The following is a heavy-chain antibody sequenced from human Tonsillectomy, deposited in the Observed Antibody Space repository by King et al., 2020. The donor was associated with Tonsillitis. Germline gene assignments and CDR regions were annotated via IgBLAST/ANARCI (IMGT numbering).Heavy chain of an antibody. D-gene: IGHD6-19*01. J-gene: IGHJ4*02. CDR1: GFTFSSYA. CDR3: AKAMYSSGWYEPFDY. V-gene: IGHV3-23*04. Sequence: VQLVESGGGLVQPGGSLRLSCAASGFTFSSYAMSWVRQAPGKGLEWVSAISGSGGSTSYADSVKGRFTISRDNPKNTLSLQMHSLRAEDTAGYYCAKAMYSSGWYEPFDYWGQGTLVTVSS. CDR2: ISGSGGST.